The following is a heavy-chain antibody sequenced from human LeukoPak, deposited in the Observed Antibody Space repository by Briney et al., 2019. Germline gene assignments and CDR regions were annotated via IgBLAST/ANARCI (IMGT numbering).Heavy chain of an antibody. Sequence: SETLSLTCTVSGGSISSYYWSWIRQPPGKGLEWIGYIYYSGSTNYNPSLKSRVTISVDTFKNQFSLKLSSVTAADTAVYYCARDLLPGENAFDIWGQGTMVTVSS. J-gene: IGHJ3*02. CDR3: ARDLLPGENAFDI. V-gene: IGHV4-59*01. CDR1: GGSISSYY. CDR2: IYYSGST. D-gene: IGHD3-10*01.